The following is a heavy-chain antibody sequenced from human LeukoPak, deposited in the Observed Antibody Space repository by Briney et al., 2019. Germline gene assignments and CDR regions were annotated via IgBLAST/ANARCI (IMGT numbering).Heavy chain of an antibody. CDR2: IDYSGST. CDR3: ARSVPSLDYLFDS. Sequence: SETLSLTCIVSGGSISSSSYYWGWIRQPPGKGLEWIGSIDYSGSTYYNPSLKRRVTISVDTSKNQFSLKLSSVTAADTAVYYCARSVPSLDYLFDSWGHGTLVTVSS. D-gene: IGHD4-11*01. V-gene: IGHV4-39*01. J-gene: IGHJ5*01. CDR1: GGSISSSSYY.